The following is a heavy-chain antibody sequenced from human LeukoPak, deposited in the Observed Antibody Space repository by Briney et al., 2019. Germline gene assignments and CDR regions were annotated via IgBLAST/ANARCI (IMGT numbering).Heavy chain of an antibody. Sequence: GGSLRLSCAASGFTLSSYSMNWVRQAPGKGLEWVSSISSSSSYIYYADSVKGRFTISRDNAKNSLYLQMNSLRAEDTAVYYCARDQSRTYYGDYVAYWGQGTLVTVSS. J-gene: IGHJ4*02. V-gene: IGHV3-21*01. CDR3: ARDQSRTYYGDYVAY. CDR2: ISSSSSYI. D-gene: IGHD3-3*01. CDR1: GFTLSSYS.